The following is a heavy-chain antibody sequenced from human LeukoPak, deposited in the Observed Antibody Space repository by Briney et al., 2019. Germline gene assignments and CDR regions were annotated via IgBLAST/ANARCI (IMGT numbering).Heavy chain of an antibody. CDR2: INHSGST. CDR3: ARGPDYSSSWNY. Sequence: PSETLSLTCAVYGGSFSGYYWSWIRQPPGKGLEWIGEINHSGSTNYNPSLKSRVTISVDTSKNQFSLKLSSVTAADTAVYYCARGPDYSSSWNYWGQGTLVTVSS. V-gene: IGHV4-34*01. CDR1: GGSFSGYY. J-gene: IGHJ4*02. D-gene: IGHD6-13*01.